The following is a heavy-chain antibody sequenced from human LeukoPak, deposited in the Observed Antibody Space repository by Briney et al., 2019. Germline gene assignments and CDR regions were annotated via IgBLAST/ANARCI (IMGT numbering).Heavy chain of an antibody. CDR3: ARDSLFNWNDGAFDI. V-gene: IGHV3-53*01. CDR2: IYSGGST. J-gene: IGHJ3*02. D-gene: IGHD1-20*01. CDR1: GFTLSSNY. Sequence: GGSLRLSCAASGFTLSSNYMSWVRQAPGKGLEWVSVIYSGGSTYYADSVKGRFTISRDNSKNTLYLQMNSLRAEDTAVYYCARDSLFNWNDGAFDIWGQGTMVTVSS.